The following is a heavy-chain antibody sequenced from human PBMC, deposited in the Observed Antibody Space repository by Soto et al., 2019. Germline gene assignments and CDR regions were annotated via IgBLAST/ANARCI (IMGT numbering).Heavy chain of an antibody. J-gene: IGHJ3*02. CDR1: GGSIRSGGYF. CDR3: ASPSYDHTVDI. D-gene: IGHD3-3*01. CDR2: IYYSAST. V-gene: IGHV4-31*03. Sequence: QLQLQESGPGLVKPSQTLSLTCTVSGGSIRSGGYFWIWIRQHPGRGLDWIGYIYYSASTYYNPSLNSRVTISVDTSKNQFSLKLTSVTAADTAVYYCASPSYDHTVDIWGQGTLVTVSS.